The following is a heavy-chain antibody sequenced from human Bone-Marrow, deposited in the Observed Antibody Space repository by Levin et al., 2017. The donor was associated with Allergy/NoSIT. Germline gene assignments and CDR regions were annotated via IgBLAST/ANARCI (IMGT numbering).Heavy chain of an antibody. V-gene: IGHV3-72*01. CDR3: AREDLAYCGTDCYSSDTFDI. Sequence: GGSLRLSCAASGFTFSDHAMNWVRQAPGKGLEWVGRAGNKDNSYTTEYAASVKGRFTISREDSRNSFFLQMNSLKSEDTAVYYCAREDLAYCGTDCYSSDTFDIWGQGTLVTVSS. D-gene: IGHD2-21*02. CDR2: AGNKDNSYTT. CDR1: GFTFSDHA. J-gene: IGHJ3*02.